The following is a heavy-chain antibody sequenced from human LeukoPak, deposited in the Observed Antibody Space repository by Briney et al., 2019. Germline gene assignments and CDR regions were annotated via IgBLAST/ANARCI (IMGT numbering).Heavy chain of an antibody. V-gene: IGHV1-18*01. CDR3: AREDSGSYYRAYYFDY. Sequence: GASVKVSCKASGYTFTSYGISWVRQAPGQGLEWMGWISAYNGNTNYAQKLQGRVTMTTDTSTSTAYMELRSLRSDDTAVYYCAREDSGSYYRAYYFDYWGQGTLVTVSS. J-gene: IGHJ4*02. D-gene: IGHD1-26*01. CDR2: ISAYNGNT. CDR1: GYTFTSYG.